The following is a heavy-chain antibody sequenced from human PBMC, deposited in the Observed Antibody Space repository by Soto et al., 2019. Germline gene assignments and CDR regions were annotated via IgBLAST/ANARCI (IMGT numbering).Heavy chain of an antibody. CDR1: DYTFTSYG. J-gene: IGHJ4*02. V-gene: IGHV1-18*01. D-gene: IGHD6-13*01. Sequence: ASVKVSCKASDYTFTSYGIIWVRQAPGQGLEWIGWISVYSGNTNYAQKFRGRVTMTTDISTTTAYMEMRSLRSDDTAVYYCARSGSSWNLREFDYWGQGTLVTVSS. CDR2: ISVYSGNT. CDR3: ARSGSSWNLREFDY.